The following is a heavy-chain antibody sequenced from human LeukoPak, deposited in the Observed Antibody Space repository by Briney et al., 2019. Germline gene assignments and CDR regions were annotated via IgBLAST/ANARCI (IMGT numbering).Heavy chain of an antibody. CDR2: INPSGST. CDR1: GGSFSGYY. J-gene: IGHJ6*02. D-gene: IGHD2-2*01. V-gene: IGHV4-34*01. CDR3: ARENDVTGNALDV. Sequence: SETLSLTCAVYGGSFSGYYWSWIRQPPGKGLEWIGEINPSGSTNYNPSLKSRVTISVDTSKNHFSLKLSSVAAADTAVYYCARENDVTGNALDVWGQGTTVTVSS.